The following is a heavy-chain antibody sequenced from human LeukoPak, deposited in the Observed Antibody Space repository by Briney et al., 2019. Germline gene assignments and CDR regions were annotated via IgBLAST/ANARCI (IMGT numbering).Heavy chain of an antibody. V-gene: IGHV4-30-2*01. CDR3: ARTTIERDYYMDV. D-gene: IGHD3-9*01. J-gene: IGHJ6*03. CDR1: GGSISSGGYY. Sequence: TSQTLSLTCTVSGGSISSGGYYWSWIRQPPGKGLEWIGYIYHSGSTYYNPSLKSRVTISVDRSKNQFSLKLSSVTAADTAVYYCARTTIERDYYMDVWGKGTTVTVSS. CDR2: IYHSGST.